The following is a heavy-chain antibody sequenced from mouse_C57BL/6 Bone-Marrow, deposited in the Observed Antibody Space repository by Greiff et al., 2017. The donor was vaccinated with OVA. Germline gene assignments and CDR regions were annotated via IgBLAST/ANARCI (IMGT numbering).Heavy chain of an antibody. Sequence: QVTLKVSGPGILQPSQTLSLTCSFSGFSLSTFGMGVGWIRQPSGMGLVWLAHIWWDDDKYYNPALKSRLTISKDTSKNQVFLKIANVETAETATYYCARMRGMVTSRFAYWGQGTLVTVSA. V-gene: IGHV8-8*01. D-gene: IGHD2-2*01. J-gene: IGHJ3*01. CDR3: ARMRGMVTSRFAY. CDR2: IWWDDDK. CDR1: GFSLSTFGMG.